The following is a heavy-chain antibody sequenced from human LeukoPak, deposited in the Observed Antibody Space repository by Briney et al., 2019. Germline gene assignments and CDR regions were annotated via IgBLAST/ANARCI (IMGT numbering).Heavy chain of an antibody. CDR1: GFTVSSNY. J-gene: IGHJ4*02. D-gene: IGHD3-22*01. V-gene: IGHV3-53*01. CDR3: ARDLSGNYYDSSGYPAFDY. CDR2: IYSGGST. Sequence: GGSLRLSCAASGFTVSSNYMSWVRQAPGKGLGWVSVIYSGGSTYYADSVKGRFTISRDNSKNTLYLQVNSLRAEDTAVYYCARDLSGNYYDSSGYPAFDYWGQGTLVTVSS.